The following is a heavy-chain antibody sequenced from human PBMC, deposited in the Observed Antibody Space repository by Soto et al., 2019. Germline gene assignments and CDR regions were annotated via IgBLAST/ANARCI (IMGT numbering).Heavy chain of an antibody. CDR2: ISAYNGNT. D-gene: IGHD3-3*01. V-gene: IGHV1-18*01. J-gene: IGHJ3*02. CDR1: GYTFTSYG. Sequence: ASVKVSCKASGYTFTSYGISWVRQAPGQGLEWMGWISAYNGNTNYAQKLQGRVTMTTDTSTSTAYMELRSLRSDDTAVYYCARVGYDFWSGYHQMPFAFDIWGQGTMVTVSS. CDR3: ARVGYDFWSGYHQMPFAFDI.